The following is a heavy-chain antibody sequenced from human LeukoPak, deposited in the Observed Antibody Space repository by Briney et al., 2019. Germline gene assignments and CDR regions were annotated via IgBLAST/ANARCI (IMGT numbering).Heavy chain of an antibody. J-gene: IGHJ5*02. CDR3: ARASSIAARGGWFDP. D-gene: IGHD6-6*01. CDR2: IIPIFGTA. CDR1: GGTFSSYA. V-gene: IGHV1-69*13. Sequence: ASVKVSCTASGGTFSSYAISWVRQAPGQGLEWMGGIIPIFGTANYAQKFQGRVTITADESTSTAYMELSSLRSEDTAVYYCARASSIAARGGWFDPWGQGTLVTVSS.